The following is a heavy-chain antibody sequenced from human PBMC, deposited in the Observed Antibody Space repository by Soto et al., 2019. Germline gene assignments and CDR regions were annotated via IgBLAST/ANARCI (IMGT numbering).Heavy chain of an antibody. CDR3: AKALYSSSHPPFDP. Sequence: GGSLRLSCAASAFTFRSFAMNWVRQAPGKGLEWVSAISASGGDTYYAHSVKGRFTISRDNSKNTLYLQMNSLRAEDTAVYYCAKALYSSSHPPFDPWGQGTPVTVSS. CDR2: ISASGGDT. J-gene: IGHJ5*02. V-gene: IGHV3-23*01. D-gene: IGHD6-13*01. CDR1: AFTFRSFA.